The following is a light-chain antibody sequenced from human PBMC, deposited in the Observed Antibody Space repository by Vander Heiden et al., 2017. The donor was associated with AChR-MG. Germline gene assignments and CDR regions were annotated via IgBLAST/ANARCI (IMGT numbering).Light chain of an antibody. CDR2: SNK. CDR3: AAGDDSLNGVV. Sequence: QSVLTQPHSASGTPGQRVTISCSGSSSNIGSKNVNWYQQLPGTAPKLLIYSNKQRPSGVPDRFSGSKSGTSATLAISGLQAEEEADYYCAAGDDSLNGVVFGGGTKLTVI. J-gene: IGLJ3*02. V-gene: IGLV1-44*01. CDR1: SSNIGSKN.